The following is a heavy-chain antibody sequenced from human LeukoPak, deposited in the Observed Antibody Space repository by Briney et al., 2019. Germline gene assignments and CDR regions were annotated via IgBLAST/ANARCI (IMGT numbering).Heavy chain of an antibody. V-gene: IGHV3-30*18. Sequence: PGGSLRLSCAASGFTFDDYAMHWVRQAPGKGLEWVALISYDGNNKFYADSVKGRFTISRDNSKNTLYLQMNSLRAEDTAVYYCAKDPGYSYGQKLLGYYYYDMDVWGQGTMVTVSS. J-gene: IGHJ6*02. CDR1: GFTFDDYA. D-gene: IGHD5-18*01. CDR2: ISYDGNNK. CDR3: AKDPGYSYGQKLLGYYYYDMDV.